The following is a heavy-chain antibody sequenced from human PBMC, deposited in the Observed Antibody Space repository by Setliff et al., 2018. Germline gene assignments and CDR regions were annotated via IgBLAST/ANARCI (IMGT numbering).Heavy chain of an antibody. CDR2: TIPMFGST. CDR3: AREGVDTRSSTDYRYYMDV. CDR1: GATFSSHG. J-gene: IGHJ6*03. D-gene: IGHD5-18*01. V-gene: IGHV1-69*05. Sequence: WASVKVSCKASGATFSSHGISWVRQAPGQGLEWMGGTIPMFGSTNYAQKFQDRVTIITDESTSTAYMELRSLRTEDTAVYYCAREGVDTRSSTDYRYYMDVWGKGTTVTVSS.